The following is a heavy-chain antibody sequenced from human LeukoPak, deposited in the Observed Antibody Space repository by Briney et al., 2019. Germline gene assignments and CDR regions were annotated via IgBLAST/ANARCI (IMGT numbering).Heavy chain of an antibody. J-gene: IGHJ5*02. CDR2: ISSSGSTI. V-gene: IGHV3-48*03. CDR3: ARSVRRLGGHWFDP. Sequence: PGGSLRLSCAASGFTFSSYEMNWVRQAPGKGLEWVSYISSSGSTIYYADSVKGRFTISRDNSKNTLYLQMNSLRAEDTAVYYCARSVRRLGGHWFDPWGQGTLVTVSS. CDR1: GFTFSSYE. D-gene: IGHD3-10*01.